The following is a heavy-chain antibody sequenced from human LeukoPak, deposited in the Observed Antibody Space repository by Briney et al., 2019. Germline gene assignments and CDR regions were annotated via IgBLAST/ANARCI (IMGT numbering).Heavy chain of an antibody. J-gene: IGHJ4*02. CDR2: IQQDGSKK. V-gene: IGHV3-7*05. CDR1: GFTLSGYW. Sequence: GGSLRLSCAASGFTLSGYWMSWVRQAPGKGLEWVANIQQDGSKKYYVDSVKGRFTISRDNAKHSLYLQMYSLRAEDTAVYHCARVPGDPPDYSGQGTLVTVSS. D-gene: IGHD2-21*02. CDR3: ARVPGDPPDY.